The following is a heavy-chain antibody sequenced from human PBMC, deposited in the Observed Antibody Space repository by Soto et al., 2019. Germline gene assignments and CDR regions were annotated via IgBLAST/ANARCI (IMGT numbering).Heavy chain of an antibody. J-gene: IGHJ4*02. CDR2: ISSSSSYI. D-gene: IGHD4-17*01. CDR3: ASEVTTGTPDY. V-gene: IGHV3-21*01. Sequence: EVQLVESGGGLVKPGGSLRLSCAASGFTFSSYSMNWVRQAPGKGLEWVSSISSSSSYIYYADSVKGRFTISRDNAKNSLYLQMNSLRAEDTAVYYCASEVTTGTPDYWGQGTLVTVSS. CDR1: GFTFSSYS.